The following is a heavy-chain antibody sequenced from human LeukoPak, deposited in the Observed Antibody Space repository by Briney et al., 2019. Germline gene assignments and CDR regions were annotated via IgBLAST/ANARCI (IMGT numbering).Heavy chain of an antibody. CDR3: ARESGYSYGYDYYGMDV. CDR1: GFTFSSYA. Sequence: GGSLRLSCAASGFTFSSYAMRWVRQAPGKGLEWVAVISYDGSNKYYADSVKGRFTISRDNSKNTPYLQMNSLRAEDTAVYYCARESGYSYGYDYYGMDVWGQGTTVTVSS. D-gene: IGHD5-18*01. CDR2: ISYDGSNK. V-gene: IGHV3-30-3*01. J-gene: IGHJ6*02.